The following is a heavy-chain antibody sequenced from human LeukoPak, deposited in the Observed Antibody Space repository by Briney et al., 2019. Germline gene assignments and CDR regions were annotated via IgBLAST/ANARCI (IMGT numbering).Heavy chain of an antibody. J-gene: IGHJ1*01. Sequence: PGGSLRLSCAASGFTFSSYAMSWVRQAPGKGLEWVSAISGSGGSTYYADSVKGRFTISRDNSENTLYLQMNSLRAEDTAVYYCAKSVQWLVTEYFQHWGQGTLVTVSS. CDR1: GFTFSSYA. V-gene: IGHV3-23*01. CDR3: AKSVQWLVTEYFQH. D-gene: IGHD6-19*01. CDR2: ISGSGGST.